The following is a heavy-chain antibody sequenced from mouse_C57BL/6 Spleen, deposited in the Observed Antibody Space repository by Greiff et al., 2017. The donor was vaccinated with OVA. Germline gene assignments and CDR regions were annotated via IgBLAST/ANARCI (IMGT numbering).Heavy chain of an antibody. CDR2: IDPETGGT. CDR1: GYTFTDYE. V-gene: IGHV1-15*01. J-gene: IGHJ4*01. CDR3: TRSTMVTTSVYAMDY. Sequence: QVQLQQSGAELVRPGASVTLSCKASGYTFTDYEMHWVKQTPVHGLEWIGAIDPETGGTAYNQKFKGKAILTADKSSSTAYMELRSLTSEDSAVYYCTRSTMVTTSVYAMDYWGQGTSVTVSS. D-gene: IGHD2-2*01.